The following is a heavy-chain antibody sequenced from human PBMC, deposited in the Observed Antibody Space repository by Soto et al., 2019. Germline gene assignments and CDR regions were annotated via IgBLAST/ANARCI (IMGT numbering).Heavy chain of an antibody. CDR3: ARVSSLSWFGEPYYYYGMDA. CDR1: GGSISSGGYY. J-gene: IGHJ6*02. V-gene: IGHV4-31*03. D-gene: IGHD3-10*01. Sequence: SETLSLTCTVSGGSISSGGYYWSWIRQHPGKGLEWIGYIYYSGSTYYNPSLKSRVTISVDTSKNQFSLKLSSVTAADTAVYYCARVSSLSWFGEPYYYYGMDAWGQGTTVTVSS. CDR2: IYYSGST.